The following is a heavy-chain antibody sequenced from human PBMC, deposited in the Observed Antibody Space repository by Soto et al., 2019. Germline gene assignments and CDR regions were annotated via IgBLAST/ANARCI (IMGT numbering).Heavy chain of an antibody. CDR2: IIPIFGTT. Sequence: QVQLVQSGAEVKKPGSSVKVSCKASGGTFSSDGINWVRQAPGQGLEWMGGIIPIFGTTNYAQNFQGRVTITADESTSTAYMELSSLRSEDTAVYYCARDPNRITLYGRDVWGQGTTVTVSS. V-gene: IGHV1-69*01. D-gene: IGHD2-8*01. CDR1: GGTFSSDG. CDR3: ARDPNRITLYGRDV. J-gene: IGHJ6*02.